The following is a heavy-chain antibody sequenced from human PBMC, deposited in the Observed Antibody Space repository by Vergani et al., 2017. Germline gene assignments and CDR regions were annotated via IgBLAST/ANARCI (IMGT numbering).Heavy chain of an antibody. CDR1: GGSISSGSYY. CDR3: ARSVVPAGAFDP. Sequence: QVQLQESGPGLVKPSQTLSLTCTVSGGSISSGSYYWCWIRQPPGKGLEWIGRIYTSGSTNYNPSLKSRVTISVDTSKNQFSLNLGSVTAADTAVYYCARSVVPAGAFDPWGQGTLVTVSS. CDR2: IYTSGST. V-gene: IGHV4-61*02. J-gene: IGHJ5*02. D-gene: IGHD2-2*01.